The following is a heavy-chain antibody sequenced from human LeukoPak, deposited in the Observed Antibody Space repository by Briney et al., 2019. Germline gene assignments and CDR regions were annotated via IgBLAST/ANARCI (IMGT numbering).Heavy chain of an antibody. CDR2: IKSKTHGGTT. CDR1: GFTFSTYA. Sequence: GGSLRLSCAASGFTFSTYAMSWVCQAPGKGLEWVGRIKSKTHGGTTDYAAPVKGRFTISRDDSKNTLFLQMNSLKTEDTAVYFCTTEGSSRNWYGGGAAIDNWGQGTLVTVSS. D-gene: IGHD6-13*01. V-gene: IGHV3-15*01. CDR3: TTEGSSRNWYGGGAAIDN. J-gene: IGHJ4*02.